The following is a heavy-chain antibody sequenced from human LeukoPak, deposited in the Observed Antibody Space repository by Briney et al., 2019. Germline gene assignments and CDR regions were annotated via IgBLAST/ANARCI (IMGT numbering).Heavy chain of an antibody. V-gene: IGHV4-39*07. J-gene: IGHJ6*03. D-gene: IGHD3-22*01. CDR1: GGSISSSSYY. Sequence: PSETLSLTCTVSGGSISSSSYYWGWIRQPPGKGLEWIGSIYYSGSTNYNPSLKSRVTISVDTSKNQFSLKLSSVTAADTAVYYCARGGAPLDSSGYTRRDYYYYYMDVWGKGTTVTVSS. CDR2: IYYSGST. CDR3: ARGGAPLDSSGYTRRDYYYYYMDV.